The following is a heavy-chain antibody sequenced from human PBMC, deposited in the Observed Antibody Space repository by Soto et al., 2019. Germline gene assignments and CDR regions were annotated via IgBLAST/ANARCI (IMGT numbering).Heavy chain of an antibody. CDR3: AKDQGGNFGTYGDSPWYYGMDV. D-gene: IGHD4-17*01. CDR1: GFTVSSNY. CDR2: IYSGGST. J-gene: IGHJ6*02. Sequence: GGSLRLSCAASGFTVSSNYMSWVRQAPGKGLEWVSVIYSGGSTYYADSVKGRFTISRDNSKNTLYLQMNSLRAEDTAVYYCAKDQGGNFGTYGDSPWYYGMDVWGQGTTVTVSS. V-gene: IGHV3-53*05.